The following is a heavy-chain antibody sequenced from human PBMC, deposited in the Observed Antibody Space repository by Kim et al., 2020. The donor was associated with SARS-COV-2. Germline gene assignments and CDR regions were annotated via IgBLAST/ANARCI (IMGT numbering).Heavy chain of an antibody. CDR2: TYYRSEWYN. CDR1: GDSVSSKSGA. CDR3: ARARADYSYALDY. J-gene: IGHJ4*02. V-gene: IGHV6-1*01. Sequence: SQTLSLTCAISGDSVSSKSGAWNWIRQSPSRGLEWLGRTYYRSEWYNDYAVSVKSRITISPDTSKNQFSLQLISVTPEDTAVYYCARARADYSYALDYWGQGTLVTVSS. D-gene: IGHD3-16*01.